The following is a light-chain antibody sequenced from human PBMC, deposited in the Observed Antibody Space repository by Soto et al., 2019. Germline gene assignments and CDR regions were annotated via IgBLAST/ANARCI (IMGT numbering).Light chain of an antibody. V-gene: IGKV3-20*01. CDR1: QSVSSSY. J-gene: IGKJ1*01. CDR2: GAS. Sequence: EIVLTQSPGTLSLSPGERATLSCRASQSVSSSYLAWYQQKPGQAPRLLIYGASSRATGIPDRFSGSGSGTEFTLTISSPQSEDFAVYYCQQYNNWPTWTFGQGTKVDIK. CDR3: QQYNNWPTWT.